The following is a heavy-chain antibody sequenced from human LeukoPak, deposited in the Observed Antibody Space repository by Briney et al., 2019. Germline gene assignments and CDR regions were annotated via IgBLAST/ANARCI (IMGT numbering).Heavy chain of an antibody. D-gene: IGHD1-7*01. CDR3: ARDYWNYVDYYFYMDV. J-gene: IGHJ6*03. CDR1: GGSISSYY. Sequence: PSETLSLTCTVSGGSISSYYWSWIRQPLGKGLEWIGYIYYSGSTNYNPSLKSRVTISVDTSKNQFSLKLSSVTAADTAVYYCARDYWNYVDYYFYMDVWGKGTTVTVS. CDR2: IYYSGST. V-gene: IGHV4-59*12.